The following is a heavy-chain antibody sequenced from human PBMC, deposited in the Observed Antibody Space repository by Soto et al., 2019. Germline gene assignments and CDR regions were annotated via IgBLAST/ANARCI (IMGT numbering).Heavy chain of an antibody. CDR2: ISPDGSAI. Sequence: DVQVVESGGGLVQPGGSLRLSCAVSGFTFPTYWMTWVRQAPGKGLEWVANISPDGSAIQYAVSVEGRFTISRDNAKNSVDLQMTDLRAEDTALYYSVRNSGHYRLDHWGQGTLVTVAS. D-gene: IGHD4-4*01. CDR3: VRNSGHYRLDH. V-gene: IGHV3-7*03. J-gene: IGHJ4*02. CDR1: GFTFPTYW.